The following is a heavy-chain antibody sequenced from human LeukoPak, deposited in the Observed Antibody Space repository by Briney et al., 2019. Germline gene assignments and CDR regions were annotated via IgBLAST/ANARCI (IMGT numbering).Heavy chain of an antibody. J-gene: IGHJ4*02. Sequence: ASVKVSCKASGYTFTSYGISWVRQATGQGLEWMGWMNPNSGNTGYAQKFQGRVTMTRNTSISTAYMELSSLRSEDTAVYYCARGAGNWNDEGVDYWGQGTLVTVSS. CDR1: GYTFTSYG. V-gene: IGHV1-8*02. CDR2: MNPNSGNT. D-gene: IGHD1-1*01. CDR3: ARGAGNWNDEGVDY.